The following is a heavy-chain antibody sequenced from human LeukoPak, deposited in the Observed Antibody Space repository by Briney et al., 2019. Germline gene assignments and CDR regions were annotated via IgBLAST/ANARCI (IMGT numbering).Heavy chain of an antibody. V-gene: IGHV4-34*01. CDR2: INHSGST. J-gene: IGHJ4*02. CDR1: GGSFSGYY. CDR3: ARGHGLTIFGVVIIGRSGYYFDY. Sequence: SETLSLTCAVYGGSFSGYYWSWIRQPPGKGLEWIGEINHSGSTNYNPSLKSRVTISVDTSKNQFSLKPSSVTAADTAVYYCARGHGLTIFGVVIIGRSGYYFDYWGQGTLVTVSS. D-gene: IGHD3-3*01.